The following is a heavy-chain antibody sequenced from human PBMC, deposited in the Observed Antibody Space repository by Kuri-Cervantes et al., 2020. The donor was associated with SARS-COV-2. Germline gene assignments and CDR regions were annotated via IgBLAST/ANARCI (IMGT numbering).Heavy chain of an antibody. CDR3: ARAPRYSVVVPAGGNWFDP. D-gene: IGHD2-2*01. Sequence: SETLSLTCAVYGGSFSGYYWSWIRQPPGKGLEWIGEINHSGSTNYNPSLKSRGTISVDTSKNQFSLKLSSVTAADTAVYYCARAPRYSVVVPAGGNWFDPWGQGTLVTVSS. V-gene: IGHV4-34*01. CDR1: GGSFSGYY. CDR2: INHSGST. J-gene: IGHJ5*02.